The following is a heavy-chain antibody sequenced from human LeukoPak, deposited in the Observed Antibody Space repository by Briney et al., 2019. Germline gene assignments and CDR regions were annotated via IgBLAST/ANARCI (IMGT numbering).Heavy chain of an antibody. J-gene: IGHJ4*02. CDR3: ARDRGYYDGSGPHFDS. D-gene: IGHD3-22*01. CDR2: ISAYNGDT. V-gene: IGHV1-18*01. CDR1: GYTFTRHA. Sequence: ASVKVSCKASGYTFTRHAISWVRQAPGQGLEWMGWISAYNGDTKYAQKIQGRVTMTTDTSTSTAYMELRSLRSDDTAVYFCARDRGYYDGSGPHFDSWGQGTLVTVSS.